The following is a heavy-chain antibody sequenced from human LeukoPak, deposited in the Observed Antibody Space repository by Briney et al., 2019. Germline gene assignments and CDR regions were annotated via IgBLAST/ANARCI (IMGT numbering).Heavy chain of an antibody. Sequence: PGGSLRLSCAASGFTFSSYAMPWVRQAPGKGLEWVAVISYDGSNKYYADSVKGRFTISRDNSKNTLYLQMNSLRAEDTAVYYCAKAAAPLVVVDWFDPWGQGTLVTVSS. CDR3: AKAAAPLVVVDWFDP. D-gene: IGHD6-13*01. CDR2: ISYDGSNK. J-gene: IGHJ5*02. CDR1: GFTFSSYA. V-gene: IGHV3-30-3*01.